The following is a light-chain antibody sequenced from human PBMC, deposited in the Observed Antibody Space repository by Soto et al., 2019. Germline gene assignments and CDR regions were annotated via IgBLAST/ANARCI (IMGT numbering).Light chain of an antibody. CDR3: QQSYSTPII. CDR1: QSISNS. J-gene: IGKJ5*01. Sequence: DIQMTQSPSSLSASIVDRVTITCRASQSISNSLNWYQQKPGKAPKFLIYDASSLESGVPSRFSGSGSGTDFTLTISSLQPEDFASYYCQQSYSTPIIFGQGTRLEIK. CDR2: DAS. V-gene: IGKV1-39*01.